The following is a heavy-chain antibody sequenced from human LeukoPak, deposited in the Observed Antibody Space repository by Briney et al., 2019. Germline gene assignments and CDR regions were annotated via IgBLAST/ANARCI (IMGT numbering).Heavy chain of an antibody. J-gene: IGHJ5*02. CDR1: GDSVSSNSAA. CDR3: ARNGGFSWNDVEWGWFDP. CDR2: TYYRSKRNN. D-gene: IGHD1-20*01. Sequence: SQTLSLTCVICGDSVSSNSAAWNWIRQSPSRGLEWLGRTYYRSKRNNDYAVSVKSRITINPDTSQTQVSLQLDSVTPEDTALYYCARNGGFSWNDVEWGWFDPWGQGTLVTVSS. V-gene: IGHV6-1*01.